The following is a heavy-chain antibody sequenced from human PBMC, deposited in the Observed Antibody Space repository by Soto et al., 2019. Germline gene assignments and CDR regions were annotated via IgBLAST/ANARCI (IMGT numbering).Heavy chain of an antibody. CDR3: VKEMYSSGWPDAFDI. D-gene: IGHD6-19*01. CDR1: RFTFSSYA. Sequence: GGSLRLSCSASRFTFSSYAMHWVRQAPGKGLEYVSAISSNGGSTYYADSVKGRFTISRDNSKNTLYLQMSSLRAEDTAVYYCVKEMYSSGWPDAFDIWGQGTMVTVSS. CDR2: ISSNGGST. V-gene: IGHV3-64D*08. J-gene: IGHJ3*02.